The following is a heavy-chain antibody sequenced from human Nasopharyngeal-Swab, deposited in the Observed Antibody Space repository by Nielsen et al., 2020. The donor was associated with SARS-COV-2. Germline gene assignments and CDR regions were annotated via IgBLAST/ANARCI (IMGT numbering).Heavy chain of an antibody. CDR2: ISGFDITT. D-gene: IGHD1-26*01. CDR3: AKVPISEWVTHYFDS. V-gene: IGHV3-23*01. CDR1: GFTLSSYA. Sequence: GSLRLSCATSGFTLSSYAMSWVRQAPGKGLEWVSSISGFDITTYYADSVKGRFTVSRDSFRNTLYLQMNSLRAEDTAVYYCAKVPISEWVTHYFDSWGQGTLVTVSS. J-gene: IGHJ4*02.